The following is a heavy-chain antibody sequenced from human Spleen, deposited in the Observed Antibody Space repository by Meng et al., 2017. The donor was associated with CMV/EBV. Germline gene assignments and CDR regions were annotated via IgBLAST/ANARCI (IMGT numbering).Heavy chain of an antibody. CDR1: GYTFTDCY. CDR2: INPKSGGT. J-gene: IGHJ4*02. V-gene: IGHV1-2*02. CDR3: ATVKVIPAAIHHDFGF. Sequence: ASVKVSCKASGYTFTDCYMHWLRQAPGQGLEWMGWINPKSGGTDYVQKFQGRVTMTSYTSINTAYMELSRLRSDDTATYYCATVKVIPAAIHHDFGFWGQGTLVTVSS. D-gene: IGHD2-2*02.